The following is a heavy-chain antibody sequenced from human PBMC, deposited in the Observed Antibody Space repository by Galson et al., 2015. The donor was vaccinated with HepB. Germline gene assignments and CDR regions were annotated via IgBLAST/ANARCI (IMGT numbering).Heavy chain of an antibody. V-gene: IGHV6-1*01. J-gene: IGHJ4*02. CDR2: TYYRSKWYN. D-gene: IGHD6-13*01. Sequence: CASSGDSVSSNSAAWHWIRQSPSRGLEWLGRTYYRSKWYNDYAVSVKSRITINPDTSKNQFSLQLNSVTPEDTAVYYCARVAIATAEEGGYYFDYWGQGTLVTVSS. CDR3: ARVAIATAEEGGYYFDY. CDR1: GDSVSSNSAA.